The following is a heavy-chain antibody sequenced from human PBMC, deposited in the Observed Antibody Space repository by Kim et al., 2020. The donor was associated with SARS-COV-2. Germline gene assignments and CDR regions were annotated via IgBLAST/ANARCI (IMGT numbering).Heavy chain of an antibody. D-gene: IGHD4-17*01. J-gene: IGHJ5*02. V-gene: IGHV3-30*04. Sequence: GGSLRLSCAASGFTFSSYAMHWVRKAPGKGLEWVAVISYDGSNKYYADTVKGRFTISRDNSKNTLYMQMTSLRGEDTAVYYCARSSGDQSWECWFDPWGHGTLVTVSS. CDR1: GFTFSSYA. CDR3: ARSSGDQSWECWFDP. CDR2: ISYDGSNK.